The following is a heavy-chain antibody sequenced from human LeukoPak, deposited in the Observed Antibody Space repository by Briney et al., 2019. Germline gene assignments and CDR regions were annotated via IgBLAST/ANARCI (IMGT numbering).Heavy chain of an antibody. J-gene: IGHJ4*02. CDR2: IKQDGSEK. CDR3: ARDTTNDSYCSSTSCFYNDY. V-gene: IGHV3-7*01. Sequence: PGGSLRLSCAASGFTFSSYWMSWVRQVPGKGLEWVANIKQDGSEKYYVDSVKGRFTISRDNAKNSLYLQMNSLRAEDTAVYYCARDTTNDSYCSSTSCFYNDYWGQGTLVTVSS. D-gene: IGHD2-2*01. CDR1: GFTFSSYW.